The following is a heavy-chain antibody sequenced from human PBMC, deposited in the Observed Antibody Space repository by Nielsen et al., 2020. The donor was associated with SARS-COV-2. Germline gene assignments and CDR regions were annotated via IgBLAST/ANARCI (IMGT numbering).Heavy chain of an antibody. Sequence: GESLKISCKGSGYSFTSYWIGWVRQMPGKGLEWMGIIYPGDSDTRYSPSFQGQVTISADKSISTAYLQWSSLKASDTAMYYCARESVRAARGYYGMDVWGQGTTVTVSS. CDR3: ARESVRAARGYYGMDV. D-gene: IGHD6-6*01. J-gene: IGHJ6*02. CDR2: IYPGDSDT. V-gene: IGHV5-51*01. CDR1: GYSFTSYW.